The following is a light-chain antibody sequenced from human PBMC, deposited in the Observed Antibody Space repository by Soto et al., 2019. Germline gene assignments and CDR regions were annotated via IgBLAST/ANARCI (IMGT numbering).Light chain of an antibody. CDR3: QQGYTTRWT. CDR2: ATS. J-gene: IGKJ1*01. CDR1: QNIRSY. Sequence: DIQMTQSPTSLSASVGDRVTITCRASQNIRSYLNWYQQIPGKAPNLLIYATSIIQTGVPSRFSGSGTGTDFTLTINGLQPEDFATYYCQQGYTTRWTFGQGTKVEIK. V-gene: IGKV1-39*01.